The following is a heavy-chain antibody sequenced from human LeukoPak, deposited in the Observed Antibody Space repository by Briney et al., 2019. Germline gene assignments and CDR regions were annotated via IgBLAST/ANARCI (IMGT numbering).Heavy chain of an antibody. CDR3: ARQYYDILTGFYIHFDS. J-gene: IGHJ4*02. CDR1: GYTFTRYW. Sequence: GESLKISCKGSGYTFTRYWIGWVRQVPGRGLEWLGIIYPGDSDTKYSPSFQGQVTISVDKSISTAYLQWSSLQASDTATYYCARQYYDILTGFYIHFDSWGQGTLVTVSS. V-gene: IGHV5-51*01. CDR2: IYPGDSDT. D-gene: IGHD3-9*01.